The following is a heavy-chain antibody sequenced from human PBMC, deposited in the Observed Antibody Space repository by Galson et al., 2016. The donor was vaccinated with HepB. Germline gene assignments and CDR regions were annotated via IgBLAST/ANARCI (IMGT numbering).Heavy chain of an antibody. Sequence: SETLSLTCTVSGSSIGGYSWIWIRQSPGMGLECIGWIYYSGSPDYNPSLKSRVIISMDTSKNQFSLRVRSVTPADTAVYYCARAIGFCSAGMCYSYYSGLDVWGQGTTVTVSS. CDR3: ARAIGFCSAGMCYSYYSGLDV. D-gene: IGHD2-15*01. CDR1: GSSIGGYS. J-gene: IGHJ6*02. CDR2: IYYSGSP. V-gene: IGHV4-59*01.